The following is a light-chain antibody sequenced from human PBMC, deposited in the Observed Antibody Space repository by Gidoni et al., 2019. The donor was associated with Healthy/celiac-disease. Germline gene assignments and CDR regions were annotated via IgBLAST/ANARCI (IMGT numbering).Light chain of an antibody. CDR3: QQSYSKWT. CDR2: AAS. V-gene: IGKV1-39*01. J-gene: IGKJ1*01. CDR1: QSISSY. Sequence: DIQMTQSPSTLSASLGDRVTITCRASQSISSYLNWYQQKPGKAPKLLIYAASSLPSGVPSRFSGSGSGTDFTLTISSLQPEDFATYYCQQSYSKWTFGQGTKVEIK.